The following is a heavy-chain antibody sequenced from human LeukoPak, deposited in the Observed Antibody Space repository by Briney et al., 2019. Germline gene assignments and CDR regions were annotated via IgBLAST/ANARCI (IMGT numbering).Heavy chain of an antibody. D-gene: IGHD2-21*02. Sequence: ESLTISCTGSGYSFTSYWIGWVRQMPGKGLEWMGLIYPGDSDTRYSPSFQGQVTISADKSISTAYLQWSSLKASDTAMYYCARHGDAYCGGDCYQYFDYWGQGTLVTVSS. CDR2: IYPGDSDT. V-gene: IGHV5-51*01. J-gene: IGHJ4*02. CDR1: GYSFTSYW. CDR3: ARHGDAYCGGDCYQYFDY.